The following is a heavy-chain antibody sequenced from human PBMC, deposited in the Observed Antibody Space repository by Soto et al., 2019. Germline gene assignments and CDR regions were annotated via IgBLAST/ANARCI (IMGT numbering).Heavy chain of an antibody. J-gene: IGHJ3*02. CDR1: GCSFISYW. CDR3: ARQKNRAFDI. Sequence: GESLKISSKGSGCSFISYWIGWVRQMPGKGLEWMGIIYPGDSDTRYSPPFQGQVTISADKSISTAYLQWSSLKASDTAMYYCARQKNRAFDIWGQGTMVTVSS. CDR2: IYPGDSDT. V-gene: IGHV5-51*01.